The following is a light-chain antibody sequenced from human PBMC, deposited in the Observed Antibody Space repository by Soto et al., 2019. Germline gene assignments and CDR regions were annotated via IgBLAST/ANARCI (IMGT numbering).Light chain of an antibody. J-gene: IGKJ1*01. V-gene: IGKV3-20*01. CDR3: QQYGSSPLCT. CDR2: GAS. Sequence: IVLTHSPGTLSLSPGERATLSCRASQSVSSSYLAWYQQKPGQAPRLLIYGASSRATGIPDRFSGSGSGTDFTLTISRLEPEDFAVYYCQQYGSSPLCTFGQGTKVDIK. CDR1: QSVSSSY.